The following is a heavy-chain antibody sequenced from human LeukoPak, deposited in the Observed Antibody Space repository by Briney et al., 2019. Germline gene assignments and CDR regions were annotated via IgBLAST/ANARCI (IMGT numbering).Heavy chain of an antibody. D-gene: IGHD1-1*01. V-gene: IGHV4-39*07. CDR2: IYHSGST. J-gene: IGHJ2*01. CDR3: ARETGTTFAWYFDL. CDR1: GGSISSSSYY. Sequence: SETLSLTCTVSGGSISSSSYYWGWIRQPPGKGLEWIGSIYHSGSTNYNPSLKSRVTISVDKSKNQFSLKLSSVTAADTAVYYCARETGTTFAWYFDLWGRGTLVTVSS.